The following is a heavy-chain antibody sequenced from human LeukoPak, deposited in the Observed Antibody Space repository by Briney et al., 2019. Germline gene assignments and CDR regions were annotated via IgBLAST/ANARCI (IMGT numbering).Heavy chain of an antibody. CDR1: GYTFTGYY. D-gene: IGHD1-26*01. CDR3: ARSGRGTYFYFDL. J-gene: IGHJ4*02. CDR2: INPNSGGT. Sequence: ASVKVSCKASGYTFTGYYMYWVRQAPGQGLEWMGWINPNSGGTNYAQKFQGRVTMTRDTSISTAYMELSRLRSDDTAVYYCARSGRGTYFYFDLWGQGTLVTVSS. V-gene: IGHV1-2*02.